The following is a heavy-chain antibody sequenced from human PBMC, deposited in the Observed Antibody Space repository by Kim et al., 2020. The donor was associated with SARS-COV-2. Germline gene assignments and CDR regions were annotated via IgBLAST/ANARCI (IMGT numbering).Heavy chain of an antibody. CDR3: AKDGFDFWSGYYDDY. V-gene: IGHV3-23*01. Sequence: DSGKGRFTISRDNSKNTLYLQMNSLRAEDTAVYYCAKDGFDFWSGYYDDYWGQGTLVTVSS. J-gene: IGHJ4*02. D-gene: IGHD3-3*01.